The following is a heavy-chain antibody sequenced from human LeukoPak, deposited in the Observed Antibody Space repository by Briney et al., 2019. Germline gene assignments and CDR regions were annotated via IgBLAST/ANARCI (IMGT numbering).Heavy chain of an antibody. V-gene: IGHV1-2*02. CDR3: ARGAEAEASPLDF. J-gene: IGHJ4*02. CDR2: INPKSGAA. D-gene: IGHD6-13*01. Sequence: ASVKVSCKASGGTFSSYAISWVRQAPGQGLEWLGWINPKSGAADYAQQFRGRVTMTRDTSINTDYMEMKRVTSDDTAVYYCARGAEAEASPLDFWGQGTLVIVS. CDR1: GGTFSSYA.